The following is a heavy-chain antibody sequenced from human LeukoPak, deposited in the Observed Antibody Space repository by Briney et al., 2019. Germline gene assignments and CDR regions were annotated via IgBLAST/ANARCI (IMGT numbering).Heavy chain of an antibody. CDR3: ARGRDGYDPAYDY. CDR1: GGSISSYY. Sequence: SETLSLTCTVSGGSISSYYWSRIRQPPGKGLEWIGYIYYSGSTNYNPSLKSRVTISVDTSKNQFSLKLSSVTAADTAVYYCARGRDGYDPAYDYWGQGTLVTVSS. J-gene: IGHJ4*02. CDR2: IYYSGST. V-gene: IGHV4-59*01. D-gene: IGHD5-24*01.